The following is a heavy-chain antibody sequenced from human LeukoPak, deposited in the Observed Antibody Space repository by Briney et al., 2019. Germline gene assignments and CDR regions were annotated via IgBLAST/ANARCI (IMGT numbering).Heavy chain of an antibody. J-gene: IGHJ4*02. Sequence: GSLRLSCAASGFTFSDYYMSWIRQAPGKGLEWVSYISSSGSTIYYADSVKGRFTISRDNAKNSLYLQMNSLRAEDTAVYYCARDLAGSSGYTDYCFDYWGQGTLVTVSS. CDR2: ISSSGSTI. CDR3: ARDLAGSSGYTDYCFDY. D-gene: IGHD3-22*01. V-gene: IGHV3-11*04. CDR1: GFTFSDYY.